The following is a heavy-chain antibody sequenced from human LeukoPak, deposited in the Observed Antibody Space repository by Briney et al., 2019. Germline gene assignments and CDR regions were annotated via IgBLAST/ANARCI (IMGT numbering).Heavy chain of an antibody. Sequence: PGGSLRLSCAASEFTVSSNHMAWVRQAPGKGLEWISVIYSGGTSYYADSVKGRFTISRDNSKNTLFLQMNSLRAEDTAVYYCARGGVGISFGGVLDFWGQGTLVTVSS. J-gene: IGHJ4*02. CDR3: ARGGVGISFGGVLDF. CDR1: EFTVSSNH. CDR2: IYSGGTS. D-gene: IGHD3-16*01. V-gene: IGHV3-66*01.